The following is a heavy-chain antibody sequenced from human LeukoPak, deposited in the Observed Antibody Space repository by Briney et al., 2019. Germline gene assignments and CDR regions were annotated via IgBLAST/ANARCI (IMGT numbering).Heavy chain of an antibody. CDR1: GYSFNSQG. V-gene: IGHV7-4-1*02. Sequence: ASVKVSCKASGYSFNSQGMNWVRQAPGQGLEWMGWINTDSGNPTYAQGFAGRFVFSLDSSVSTAYLQISNLMPEDTAKYYCAREILRFDIWGQGTMVAVSS. CDR3: AREILRFDI. J-gene: IGHJ3*02. CDR2: INTDSGNP.